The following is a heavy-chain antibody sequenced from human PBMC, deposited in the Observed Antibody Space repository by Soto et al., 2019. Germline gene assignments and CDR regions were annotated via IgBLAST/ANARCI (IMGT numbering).Heavy chain of an antibody. V-gene: IGHV1-18*01. J-gene: IGHJ4*02. Sequence: ASVKVSCKASGYTFPNYGINWVRQAPGQGLEWMGWISAFNGKTIYAQRFQGKFTMTTDTSATIAYMALRSLESDDTAVYYCARGQGDNGYDLQIDHWGQGTLVTVSS. CDR2: ISAFNGKT. CDR3: ARGQGDNGYDLQIDH. CDR1: GYTFPNYG. D-gene: IGHD5-12*01.